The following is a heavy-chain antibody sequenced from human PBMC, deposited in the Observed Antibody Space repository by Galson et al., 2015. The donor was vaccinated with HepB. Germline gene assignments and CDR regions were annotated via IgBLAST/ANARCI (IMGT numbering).Heavy chain of an antibody. CDR2: INHSGST. D-gene: IGHD2-21*01. Sequence: LSLTCAVCGGSFGGYYWSWIRQPPGKGLVWIGEINHSGSTNYNPSLKSRVTISVDTSKNQFSLKLSSVTAADTAVYYCARRPVVVVIAIRLGRAFDIWGQGTMVTVSS. CDR3: ARRPVVVVIAIRLGRAFDI. V-gene: IGHV4-34*01. CDR1: GGSFGGYY. J-gene: IGHJ3*02.